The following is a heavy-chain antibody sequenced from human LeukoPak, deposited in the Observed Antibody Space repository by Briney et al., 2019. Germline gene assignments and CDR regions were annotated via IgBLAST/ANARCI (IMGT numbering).Heavy chain of an antibody. CDR2: IYGSGVSI. CDR1: GFTFKNYV. J-gene: IGHJ4*02. V-gene: IGHV3-23*01. CDR3: AKDLGWELPAEAY. D-gene: IGHD1-26*01. Sequence: GGSLGLSCVASGFTFKNYVMNWVRQAPGKGLEWLATIYGSGVSISYADSVKGRFTISRDNSNNTLYLQMNSLRAEDTAMYYCAKDLGWELPAEAYWGQGILVTVSS.